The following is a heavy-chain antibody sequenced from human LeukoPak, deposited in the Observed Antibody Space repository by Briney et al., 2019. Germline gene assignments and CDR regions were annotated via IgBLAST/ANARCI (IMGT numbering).Heavy chain of an antibody. CDR1: GFTFDDYG. V-gene: IGHV3-20*04. J-gene: IGHJ6*03. CDR3: ARVKRGSWYFVRYYYYYMDV. D-gene: IGHD6-13*01. CDR2: INWNGGST. Sequence: PGGSLRLSCAASGFTFDDYGMSWVRQAPGKGLEWVSGINWNGGSTGYADSVKGRFTISRDNAKNSLYLQMNSLRAEDTALYYCARVKRGSWYFVRYYYYYMDVWGKGTTVTVSS.